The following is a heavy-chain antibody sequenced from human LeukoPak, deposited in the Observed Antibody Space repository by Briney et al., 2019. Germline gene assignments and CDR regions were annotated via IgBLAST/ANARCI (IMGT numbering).Heavy chain of an antibody. V-gene: IGHV5-51*01. Sequence: GASLKISCKGSGYSFTSYWIGWVRQMPGKGLEWMGIIYPGDSDTRYSPSFQGQVTISADKSISTAYLQWSSLKASDTAMYYCARIRLVGSSRDRFDYWGQGTLVTVSS. D-gene: IGHD6-13*01. CDR1: GYSFTSYW. CDR2: IYPGDSDT. J-gene: IGHJ4*02. CDR3: ARIRLVGSSRDRFDY.